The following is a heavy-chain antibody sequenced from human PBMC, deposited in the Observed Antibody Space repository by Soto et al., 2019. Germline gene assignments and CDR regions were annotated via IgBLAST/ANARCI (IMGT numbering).Heavy chain of an antibody. V-gene: IGHV4-39*01. CDR2: IYYSGST. Sequence: QLQLQESGPGLVKPSETLSLTCTVSGGSISSSSYYWGWIHQPPGKGLEWIGSIYYSGSTYYNPSLSSRVTISVDTSKDQFSLKLSSVTAADTAVYYCARHYFWSRYYAGDDYYYMDVWGKGTTVTVSS. J-gene: IGHJ6*03. D-gene: IGHD3-3*01. CDR1: GGSISSSSYY. CDR3: ARHYFWSRYYAGDDYYYMDV.